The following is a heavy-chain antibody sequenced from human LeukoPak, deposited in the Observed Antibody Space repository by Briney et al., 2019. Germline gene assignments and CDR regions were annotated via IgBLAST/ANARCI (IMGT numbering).Heavy chain of an antibody. J-gene: IGHJ4*02. D-gene: IGHD6-19*01. CDR2: ISGYNGNT. Sequence: ASVKVSCTASGYTFTNYGITWVRQAPGQGLEWMGWISGYNGNTNYAQKFQGRVTMTTDTSTSTAYMELRSLRSDDTAVYYCARDLFRSSAWSDYWGQGTLVTVSS. CDR1: GYTFTNYG. V-gene: IGHV1-18*01. CDR3: ARDLFRSSAWSDY.